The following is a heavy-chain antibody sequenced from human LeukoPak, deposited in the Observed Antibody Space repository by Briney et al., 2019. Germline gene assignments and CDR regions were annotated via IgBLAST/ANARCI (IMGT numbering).Heavy chain of an antibody. J-gene: IGHJ4*02. Sequence: GGSLRLSCAVSGFTVSSNYMSWVRQAPGKGLEWVSVIYSGGSTYYADSVKGRFTISRDNSKNTLYLQMNSLRAEGTAVYYCARDRDGAKGFDYWGQGTLVTVSS. CDR1: GFTVSSNY. V-gene: IGHV3-66*02. D-gene: IGHD4-17*01. CDR2: IYSGGST. CDR3: ARDRDGAKGFDY.